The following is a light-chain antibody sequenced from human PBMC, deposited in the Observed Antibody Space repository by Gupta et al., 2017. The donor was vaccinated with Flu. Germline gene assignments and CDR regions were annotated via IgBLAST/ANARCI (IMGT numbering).Light chain of an antibody. CDR2: DDS. CDR1: NIGSKS. Sequence: GKTARITCGGNNIGSKSVHWYQQKPGQAPVLVVYDDSDRPSGIPERFSGSNSGNTATLTISRVEAGDEADDYCQVWDSSSDHVVFGGGTKLTVL. CDR3: QVWDSSSDHVV. V-gene: IGLV3-21*03. J-gene: IGLJ2*01.